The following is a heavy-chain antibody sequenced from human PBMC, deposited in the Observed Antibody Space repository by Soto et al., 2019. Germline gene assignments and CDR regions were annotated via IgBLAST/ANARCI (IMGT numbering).Heavy chain of an antibody. V-gene: IGHV1-2*02. D-gene: IGHD2-15*01. CDR1: GYTFTGYY. CDR3: AREVAADLYGMDV. Sequence: GASVKVSCKASGYTFTGYYMHLVRQAPGQGLEWMGWINPNSGSTNYAQKFQGRVTMTTDTPTSTAYMELRSLRSDGTAVYYCAREVAADLYGMDVWGQGTTVTVSS. J-gene: IGHJ6*02. CDR2: INPNSGST.